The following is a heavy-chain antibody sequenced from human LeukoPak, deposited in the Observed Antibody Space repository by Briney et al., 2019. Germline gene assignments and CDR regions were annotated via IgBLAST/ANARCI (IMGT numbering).Heavy chain of an antibody. CDR3: ARMDSGAWPSWY. J-gene: IGHJ4*02. CDR1: GGSISSYY. Sequence: SETLSLTCTVSGGSISSYYWSWIRQPPGKGLEWIGEIIHSGNTNYNPSLESRVTISVDTSNNQFSLKLSSVTAADTAVYYCARMDSGAWPSWYWGQGTLVTVSS. V-gene: IGHV4-34*12. D-gene: IGHD4-17*01. CDR2: IIHSGNT.